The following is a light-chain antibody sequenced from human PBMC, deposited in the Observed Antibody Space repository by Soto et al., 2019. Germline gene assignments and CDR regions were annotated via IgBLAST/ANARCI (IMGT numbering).Light chain of an antibody. V-gene: IGLV2-14*01. Sequence: QSALTQPASVSGSPGQSITISCTGTRRDVGGYNYVSWYQQYPGKSPKLLIYEVTHRPSGVSNRFSGSKSGNTASLPISGLQAEDEANYYCSSYTISNTPPFVSGTGTKVTVL. CDR3: SSYTISNTPPFV. CDR2: EVT. J-gene: IGLJ1*01. CDR1: RRDVGGYNY.